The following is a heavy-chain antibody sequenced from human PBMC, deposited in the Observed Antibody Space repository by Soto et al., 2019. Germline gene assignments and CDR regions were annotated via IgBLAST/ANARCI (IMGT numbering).Heavy chain of an antibody. Sequence: GGSLRLSCAASVFTFSSYWMSWVRQAPGKGLEWVANIKQDGSEKYYVDSVKGRFTISRDNAKNSLYLQMNSLRAEDTAVYYCARNAEIAAAGTPEDWFDPWGQGTLVTVSS. CDR1: VFTFSSYW. CDR3: ARNAEIAAAGTPEDWFDP. V-gene: IGHV3-7*01. CDR2: IKQDGSEK. D-gene: IGHD6-13*01. J-gene: IGHJ5*02.